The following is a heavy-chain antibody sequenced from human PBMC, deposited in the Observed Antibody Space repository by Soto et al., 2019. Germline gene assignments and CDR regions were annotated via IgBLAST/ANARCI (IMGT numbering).Heavy chain of an antibody. D-gene: IGHD6-19*01. J-gene: IGHJ6*03. V-gene: IGHV3-7*01. CDR1: GFTFSSYW. CDR2: IKQDGSEK. Sequence: EVQLVESGGGLVQPGGSLRLSCAASGFTFSSYWMSWVRQAPGKGLEWVANIKQDGSEKYYVDSVKGRFTISRDNAKNSLSLQMNSLRAEDTAVYYCARDRTWLVLSYYYYYMDVWGKGTTVTVSS. CDR3: ARDRTWLVLSYYYYYMDV.